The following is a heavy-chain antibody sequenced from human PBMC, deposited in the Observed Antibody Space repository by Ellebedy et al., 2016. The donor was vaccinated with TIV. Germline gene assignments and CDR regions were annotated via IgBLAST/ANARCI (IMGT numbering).Heavy chain of an antibody. Sequence: GGSLRLSXAASGFIFSSYWMHWVRQAPGKGLEWVSVFGGRSTTTYYADSVKGRFTISRDNSKSTLYLQMNSLRTEDSAVYYCAKDRGSGTYVNWFKPWGQGTLVTVSS. V-gene: IGHV3-23*01. CDR2: FGGRSTTT. D-gene: IGHD3-16*01. CDR3: AKDRGSGTYVNWFKP. J-gene: IGHJ5*02. CDR1: GFIFSSYW.